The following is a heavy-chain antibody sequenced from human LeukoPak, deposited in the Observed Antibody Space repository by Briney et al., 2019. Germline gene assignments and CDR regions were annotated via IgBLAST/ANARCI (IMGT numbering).Heavy chain of an antibody. Sequence: SETLSLTCSVSGGSISGYYWNWIRLPPGKGLEWIGYIYYTGSTNYNPSLQSRVTISGDTSKNQFSLKLSSVTAADTAVYYCARGRDGYNFLNRGEYYYFDYWGQGTLVTVSS. V-gene: IGHV4-59*08. CDR1: GGSISGYY. CDR2: IYYTGST. D-gene: IGHD5-24*01. CDR3: ARGRDGYNFLNRGEYYYFDY. J-gene: IGHJ4*02.